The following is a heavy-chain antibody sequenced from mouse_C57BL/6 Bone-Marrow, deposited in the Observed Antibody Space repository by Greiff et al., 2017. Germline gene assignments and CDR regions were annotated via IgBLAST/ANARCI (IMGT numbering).Heavy chain of an antibody. J-gene: IGHJ3*01. CDR2: IYPGSGNT. V-gene: IGHV1-66*01. CDR3: ARSQYDGSSGGFAY. D-gene: IGHD1-1*01. CDR1: GYSFTSYY. Sequence: VQLQQSGPELVKPGASVKISCKASGYSFTSYYIHWVKQRPGQGLEWIGWIYPGSGNTKYNEKFTGKATLTADTSSSTAYMQLRRLTSEDSAVYYCARSQYDGSSGGFAYWGQGTLVTVSA.